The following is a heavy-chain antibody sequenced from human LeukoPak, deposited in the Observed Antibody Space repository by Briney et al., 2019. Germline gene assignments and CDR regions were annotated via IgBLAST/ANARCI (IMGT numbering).Heavy chain of an antibody. CDR1: GGSFSGYY. D-gene: IGHD6-6*01. Sequence: SGTLSLTCAVYGGSFSGYYWSWIRQPPGKGLEWIGEINHSGSTNYNPSLKSRVTISVDTSKNQFSLKLSSVTAADTAVYYCASRLYSSSREYYFDYWGQGTLVAVSS. V-gene: IGHV4-34*01. J-gene: IGHJ4*02. CDR2: INHSGST. CDR3: ASRLYSSSREYYFDY.